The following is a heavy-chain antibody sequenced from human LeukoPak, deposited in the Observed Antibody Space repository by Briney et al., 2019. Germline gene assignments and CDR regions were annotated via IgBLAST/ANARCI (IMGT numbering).Heavy chain of an antibody. CDR1: GFTFSTYV. D-gene: IGHD1/OR15-1a*01. V-gene: IGHV3-30*02. Sequence: GGSLRLSCAASGFTFSTYVMHWVRQAPGKGLEWVAFIQYDENNKFYADPVKGRFSISRDNSKNTLYLQMNSLRAEDTAVYYCTFEQQAMGTAFDIWGQGTKVTL. CDR2: IQYDENNK. CDR3: TFEQQAMGTAFDI. J-gene: IGHJ3*02.